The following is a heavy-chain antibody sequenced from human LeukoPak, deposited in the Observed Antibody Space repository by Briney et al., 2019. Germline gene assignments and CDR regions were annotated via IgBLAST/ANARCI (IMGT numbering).Heavy chain of an antibody. V-gene: IGHV3-21*01. CDR3: ARTRYDFWSGYPTEYYYYYYMDV. CDR1: GFTFSSYS. Sequence: GGSLRLSCAASGFTFSSYSMNWVRQAPGKGLEWVSSISSSSSYIYYADSVKGRFTISRDNAKNSLYLQMNSLRAEDTAVYYCARTRYDFWSGYPTEYYYYYYMDVRGKGTTVTVSS. D-gene: IGHD3-3*01. J-gene: IGHJ6*03. CDR2: ISSSSSYI.